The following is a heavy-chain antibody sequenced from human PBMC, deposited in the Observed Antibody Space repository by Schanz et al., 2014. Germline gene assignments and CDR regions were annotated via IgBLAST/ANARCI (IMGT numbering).Heavy chain of an antibody. Sequence: QVQLVQSWAEVKGPGASVKVSCKASGYSFTPFPIHWVRQAPGQRLEWMGWINAGTGNTEYSQKFQGRVTISRDTLAGTAYMEVSRLRSEDAAVYYCARSGSSNWYFFDYWGQGTLVTVSS. J-gene: IGHJ4*02. CDR1: GYSFTPFP. CDR3: ARSGSSNWYFFDY. D-gene: IGHD6-13*01. CDR2: INAGTGNT. V-gene: IGHV1-3*01.